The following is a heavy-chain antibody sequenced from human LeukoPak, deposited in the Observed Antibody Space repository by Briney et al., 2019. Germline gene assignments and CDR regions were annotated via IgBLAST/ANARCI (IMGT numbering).Heavy chain of an antibody. CDR1: GFTFSRYG. CDR2: IWYDGSNK. V-gene: IGHV3-33*01. Sequence: PGGSLRLSCAASGFTFSRYGMHWVRQAPGKGLEWVAVIWYDGSNKYYPDSVKGRFTISRDNSKNTLYLQMNSLRAEDTAVYYCARDYVRGNAAFDSWGQGTMVTVSS. CDR3: ARDYVRGNAAFDS. J-gene: IGHJ3*02. D-gene: IGHD3-16*01.